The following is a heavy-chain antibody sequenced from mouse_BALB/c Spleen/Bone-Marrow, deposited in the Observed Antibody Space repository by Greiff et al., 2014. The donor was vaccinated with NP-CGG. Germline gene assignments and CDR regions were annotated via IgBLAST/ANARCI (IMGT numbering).Heavy chain of an antibody. D-gene: IGHD2-4*01. J-gene: IGHJ4*01. Sequence: GQLQQSGAELVRPGSSVKISCKASGYVFSSYWMNWVKQRPGQGLEWIGQIFPGDGDTNYNGQFKGKATLTADRSSSTAFMQLSSLTSEDSAVYFCSRGDFDYDFTMDYWGQGTSVTVSS. CDR1: GYVFSSYW. V-gene: IGHV1-80*01. CDR2: IFPGDGDT. CDR3: SRGDFDYDFTMDY.